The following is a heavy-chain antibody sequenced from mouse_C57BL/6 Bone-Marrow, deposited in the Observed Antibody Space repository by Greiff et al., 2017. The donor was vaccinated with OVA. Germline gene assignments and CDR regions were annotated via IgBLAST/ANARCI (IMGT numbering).Heavy chain of an antibody. V-gene: IGHV5-16*01. CDR2: INYDGSST. CDR1: GFTFSDYY. D-gene: IGHD1-2*01. Sequence: DVKLVESEGGLVQPGSSMKLSCTASGFTFSDYYMAWVRQVPEKGLEWVANINYDGSSTYYLDSLKSRFIISRDNAKNILYLQMSSLKSEDTATYYCARDDTTAPYAMDYWGQGTSVTVSS. J-gene: IGHJ4*01. CDR3: ARDDTTAPYAMDY.